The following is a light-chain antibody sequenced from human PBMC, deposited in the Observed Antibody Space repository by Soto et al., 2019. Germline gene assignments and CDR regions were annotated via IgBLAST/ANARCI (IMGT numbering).Light chain of an antibody. CDR1: QSGFSFY. Sequence: EIVLTQSPGTLSLSPGERATLSCRASQSGFSFYLAWFQQKPGQAPRLLIYGASSRATGIPERFSGSGSGTDFTLPISRLEPEDFAVYYCHQFGNSPWTLGQGTKVEIK. CDR3: HQFGNSPWT. CDR2: GAS. V-gene: IGKV3-20*01. J-gene: IGKJ1*01.